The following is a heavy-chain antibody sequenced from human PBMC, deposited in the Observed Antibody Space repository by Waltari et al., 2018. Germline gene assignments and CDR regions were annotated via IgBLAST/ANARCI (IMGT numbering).Heavy chain of an antibody. CDR2: LNPKSSAT. V-gene: IGHV1-2*02. D-gene: IGHD1-1*01. J-gene: IGHJ6*03. Sequence: QVQLVQSGAEVKTPGASVKVSCKASGYTFTDYYIHWVRLAPGQGLEWMGGLNPKSSATNYPQKFEDRVTMTRDTPIATAYMELSGLRSDDTAIYYCARIWNRPNYYYMDVWGKGTTVTVSS. CDR3: ARIWNRPNYYYMDV. CDR1: GYTFTDYY.